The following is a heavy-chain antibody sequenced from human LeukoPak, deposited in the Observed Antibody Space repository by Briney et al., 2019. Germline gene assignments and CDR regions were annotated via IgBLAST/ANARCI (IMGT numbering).Heavy chain of an antibody. J-gene: IGHJ4*02. Sequence: SETLSLTCTVSGDSIDSYYWSWIRQPPGEGLQWIGYVFYSGPTNYDASLRSRVAISVDRSKNQYSLKLTSVSAADTAVYYCAGRSARYFDSWGQGTLVTVSS. D-gene: IGHD1-26*01. V-gene: IGHV4-59*01. CDR2: VFYSGPT. CDR1: GDSIDSYY. CDR3: AGRSARYFDS.